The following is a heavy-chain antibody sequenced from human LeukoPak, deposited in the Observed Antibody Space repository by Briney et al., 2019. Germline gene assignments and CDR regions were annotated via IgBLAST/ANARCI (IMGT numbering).Heavy chain of an antibody. J-gene: IGHJ3*02. V-gene: IGHV4-31*03. CDR2: IYYSGST. CDR3: ARDREYYGSGSPGAFDI. CDR1: GGSISSGGYY. D-gene: IGHD3-10*01. Sequence: SETLSLTCTVSGGSISSGGYYWSWIRQHPGKGLKWIGYIYYSGSTYYNPSLKSRVTISVDTSKNQFSLKLSSVTAADTAVYYCARDREYYGSGSPGAFDIWGQGTMVTVSS.